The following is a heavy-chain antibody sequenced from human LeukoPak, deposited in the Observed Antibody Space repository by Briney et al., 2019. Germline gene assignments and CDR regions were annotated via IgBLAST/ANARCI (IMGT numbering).Heavy chain of an antibody. J-gene: IGHJ4*02. CDR1: GGTLSSYA. CDR2: IIPIFGTT. Sequence: SVKVSCKTSGGTLSSYAISWVRQAPGKGLEWMGGIIPIFGTTNYAQKFQGRVTITADESTSTAYMELSSLRSEDTAVYYCARGVRNSGSYYIDYWGQGTQVTVSS. D-gene: IGHD1-26*01. V-gene: IGHV1-69*01. CDR3: ARGVRNSGSYYIDY.